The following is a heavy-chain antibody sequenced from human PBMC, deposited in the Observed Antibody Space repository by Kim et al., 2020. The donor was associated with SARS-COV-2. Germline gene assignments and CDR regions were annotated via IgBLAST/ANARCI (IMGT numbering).Heavy chain of an antibody. CDR3: ARDVVGEYDF. Sequence: ASVKVSCQASGGLSWLRQAPGQGLEWVGWNDGHSGRTNYAQKFQDRVAMTTDTSTTTVYMELRNLKSDDTAVYFCARDVVGEYDFWGRGTLVTVSS. J-gene: IGHJ4*02. V-gene: IGHV1-18*01. D-gene: IGHD3-10*01. CDR2: NDGHSGRT. CDR1: GG.